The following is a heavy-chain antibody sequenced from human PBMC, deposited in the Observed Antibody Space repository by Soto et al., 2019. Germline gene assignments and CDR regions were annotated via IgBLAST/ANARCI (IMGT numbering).Heavy chain of an antibody. CDR1: GGSISSGGYF. Sequence: QVQLQESGPGLVRPSQTLSLTCTVSGGSISSGGYFWSWIRQRPGKGLEWIGYINYRGITYYNPSLKSRVIMSVDTSMNRFSLKLSSVTASDTAMFYCASLSRGTFGSWGQGTLITVSS. J-gene: IGHJ4*02. CDR2: INYRGIT. CDR3: ASLSRGTFGS. D-gene: IGHD1-1*01. V-gene: IGHV4-31*03.